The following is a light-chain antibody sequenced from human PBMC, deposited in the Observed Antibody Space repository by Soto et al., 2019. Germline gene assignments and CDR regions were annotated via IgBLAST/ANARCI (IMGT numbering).Light chain of an antibody. Sequence: DIQMTQSPSSVSASVGDRVTITCLASQDISSWLAWYQQKPGKAPKIMIYAASSLQGGVPSRFSGSGSGTEFTLTISSLQPEDFATYYCQQASSFPPTFGQGTRLDIK. CDR1: QDISSW. J-gene: IGKJ5*01. CDR3: QQASSFPPT. CDR2: AAS. V-gene: IGKV1-12*01.